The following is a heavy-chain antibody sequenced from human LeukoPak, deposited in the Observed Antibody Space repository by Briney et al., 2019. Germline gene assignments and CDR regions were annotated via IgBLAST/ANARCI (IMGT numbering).Heavy chain of an antibody. CDR1: GFTFSSYG. CDR3: ARAWDFDIVVVPWFDP. Sequence: GGSLRLSCAASGFTFSSYGMHWVRQAPGKGLEWVAVISYDGSNKYYADSVKGRFTISRDNSKNTLYLQMNSLRAEDTAVYYCARAWDFDIVVVPWFDPWGQGTLVTVSS. V-gene: IGHV3-30*03. J-gene: IGHJ5*02. D-gene: IGHD2-2*01. CDR2: ISYDGSNK.